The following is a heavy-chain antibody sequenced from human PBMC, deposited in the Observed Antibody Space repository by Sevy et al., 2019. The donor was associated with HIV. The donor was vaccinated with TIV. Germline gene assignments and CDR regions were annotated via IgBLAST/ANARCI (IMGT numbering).Heavy chain of an antibody. Sequence: SETLSLTCSVSGGSFSGYYWNWIRQPPGKGLEWIGEIDHSGNIDYNPSLKSRVTISVDTSKNHFSLKVKSVTAADTAVYYCARGAALEHWGQGTLVTVSS. CDR2: IDHSGNI. V-gene: IGHV4-34*01. CDR1: GGSFSGYY. J-gene: IGHJ4*02. CDR3: ARGAALEH. D-gene: IGHD6-13*01.